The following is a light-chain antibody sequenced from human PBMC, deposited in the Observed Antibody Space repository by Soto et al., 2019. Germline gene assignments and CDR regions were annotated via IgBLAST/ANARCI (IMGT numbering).Light chain of an antibody. CDR2: GAS. J-gene: IGKJ1*01. V-gene: IGKV3-15*01. CDR1: QSVSSN. CDR3: QQYGSSPWT. Sequence: EIMMTQSPSILSVSPGERATLSCRASQSVSSNLAWYQQKPGQTPRLLIYGASTRATGIPARFSGSGSGTEFTLTISRLEPEDFAVYYCQQYGSSPWTFGQGTKVDIK.